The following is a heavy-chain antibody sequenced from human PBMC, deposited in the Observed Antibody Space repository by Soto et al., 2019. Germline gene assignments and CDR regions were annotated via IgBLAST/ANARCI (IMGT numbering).Heavy chain of an antibody. J-gene: IGHJ4*02. V-gene: IGHV4-59*08. CDR3: ARHRGFWADF. CDR1: GGSISSYY. CDR2: IYYSGST. D-gene: IGHD3-10*01. Sequence: QVQLQESGPGLVKPSETLSLTCTVSGGSISSYYWSWIRQPPGKGLEWIGYIYYSGSTNYNPSLKSRVTISADTSKNQFSLKLSSVTAADTAVYYCARHRGFWADFWGQGTLVTVSS.